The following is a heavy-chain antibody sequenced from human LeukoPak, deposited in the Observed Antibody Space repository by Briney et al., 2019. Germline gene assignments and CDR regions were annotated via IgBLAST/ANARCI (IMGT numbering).Heavy chain of an antibody. CDR3: ARGSMHVYHLYTDY. V-gene: IGHV3-7*01. CDR2: IKQDGSER. Sequence: GGSLRLSCAASGFTYTNYWVSWFRQAPGQGLEWVASIKQDGSERYYVDSVKGRFTISRDNAKNSLFLRLSSLRAEDTAVYYCARGSMHVYHLYTDYWGQGTLVTVSS. J-gene: IGHJ4*02. D-gene: IGHD3-16*01. CDR1: GFTYTNYW.